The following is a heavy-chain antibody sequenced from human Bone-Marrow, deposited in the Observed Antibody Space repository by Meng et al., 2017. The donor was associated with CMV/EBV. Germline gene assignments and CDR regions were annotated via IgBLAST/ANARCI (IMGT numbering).Heavy chain of an antibody. J-gene: IGHJ6*02. CDR1: GGPIRSAGYY. CDR3: ARLRIPARRVQYGLDA. Sequence: LSCTVSGGPIRSAGYYWAWIRQPPGNGLEWIGSILYSGNTYYKSSLKSRLVILVDTSKNQFSLRLSSVTAADTAVYYCARLRIPARRVQYGLDAWGQGTTVTVSS. CDR2: ILYSGNT. D-gene: IGHD6-6*01. V-gene: IGHV4-39*01.